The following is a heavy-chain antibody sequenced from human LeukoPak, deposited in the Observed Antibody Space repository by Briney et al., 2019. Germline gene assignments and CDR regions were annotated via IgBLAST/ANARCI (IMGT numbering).Heavy chain of an antibody. CDR1: GGSFSGYY. CDR3: ASQILHPITMILD. D-gene: IGHD3-22*01. V-gene: IGHV4-34*09. CDR2: INHSGST. J-gene: IGHJ4*02. Sequence: SETLSLTCAVYGGSFSGYYWSLIRQPPGKGLEWIGEINHSGSTYYNPSLKSRVTISVDTSKNQFSLKLSSVTAADTAVYYCASQILHPITMILDWGQGTLVTVSS.